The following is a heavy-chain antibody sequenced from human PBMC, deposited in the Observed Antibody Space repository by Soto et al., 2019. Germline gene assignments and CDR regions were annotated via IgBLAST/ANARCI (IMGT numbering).Heavy chain of an antibody. Sequence: SETLSLTCTVSGGSISSGGYYWSWIRQHPGKGLEWIGYIYYSGSTYYNPSLKSRVTISVDTSKNQFSLKLSSVTAADTAVYYCAKRSNSGSYVPFDYWGQGTLVTVPQ. CDR2: IYYSGST. V-gene: IGHV4-31*03. J-gene: IGHJ4*02. D-gene: IGHD1-26*01. CDR1: GGSISSGGYY. CDR3: AKRSNSGSYVPFDY.